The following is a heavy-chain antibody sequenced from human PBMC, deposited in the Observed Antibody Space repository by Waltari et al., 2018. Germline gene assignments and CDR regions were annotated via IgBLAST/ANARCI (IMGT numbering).Heavy chain of an antibody. D-gene: IGHD1-26*01. CDR1: GYPCTNYG. J-gene: IGHJ5*02. CDR3: AKAGGIYNYPLDP. Sequence: KVEESGGGVVQPGGSLRLSCVASGYPCTNYGMHWVRQAPGKGLEWLAVISSDGSGKYYADSVKGRFTMSRDNSKNMVYLQMNSLRPEDTAVYYCAKAGGIYNYPLDPWGQGTLVTVSS. CDR2: ISSDGSGK. V-gene: IGHV3-30*18.